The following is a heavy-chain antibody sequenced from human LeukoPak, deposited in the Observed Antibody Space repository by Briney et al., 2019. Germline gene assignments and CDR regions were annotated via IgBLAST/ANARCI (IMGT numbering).Heavy chain of an antibody. CDR3: AKEVVAAITPLLFDY. CDR2: ISVNGDTT. J-gene: IGHJ4*02. D-gene: IGHD2-15*01. CDR1: GFTFTSHP. Sequence: GGSLRLSCAASGFTFTSHPMNWVRQAPGKGLEWVSAISVNGDTTYYADSVKGRFTISRDNSKNTLYLQMNSLRAEDTAVYYCAKEVVAAITPLLFDYWGQGTLVTVSS. V-gene: IGHV3-23*01.